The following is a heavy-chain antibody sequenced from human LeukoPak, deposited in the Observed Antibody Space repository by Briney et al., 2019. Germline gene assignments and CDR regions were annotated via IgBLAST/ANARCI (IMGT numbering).Heavy chain of an antibody. V-gene: IGHV1-18*01. CDR1: GYTFTSYG. CDR2: ISAYNGNT. D-gene: IGHD6-19*01. J-gene: IGHJ4*02. CDR3: ARDIAVTIPADY. Sequence: ASVKVSCKXSGYTFTSYGISWVLQAPGQGLEWMGWISAYNGNTNYAQKLQGRVTMTTDTSTSTAYMELRSLRSDDTAVYYCARDIAVTIPADYWGQGTLVTVSS.